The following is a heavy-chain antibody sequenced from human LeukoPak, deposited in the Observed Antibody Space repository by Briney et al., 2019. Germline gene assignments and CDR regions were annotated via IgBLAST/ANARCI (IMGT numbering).Heavy chain of an antibody. V-gene: IGHV3-33*08. CDR2: IWYDGSNK. CDR3: ARDSSGSYGGRFDY. J-gene: IGHJ4*02. D-gene: IGHD1-26*01. Sequence: QPGGSLRLSCAASGFTFSTYGMHWVRQAPGKGLEWVAVIWYDGSNKYYADSVKGRFTISRDNSKNTLYLQMNSLRAEDTAVYYCARDSSGSYGGRFDYWGQGTLVTVSS. CDR1: GFTFSTYG.